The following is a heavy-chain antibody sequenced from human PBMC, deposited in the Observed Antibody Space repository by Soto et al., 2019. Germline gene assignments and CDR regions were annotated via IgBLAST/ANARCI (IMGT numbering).Heavy chain of an antibody. J-gene: IGHJ5*02. Sequence: PGESLKISCQGFGYGFSGYWIGWVRQVPGEGLEWMGIIYPGDPKIRYSSSFEGHVTFSVDKSINTAHLQWSSLKTSDSAMYYCARFGGPALSHNWFDLWGQGTLVTVSS. CDR1: GYGFSGYW. CDR2: IYPGDPKI. D-gene: IGHD3-16*01. CDR3: ARFGGPALSHNWFDL. V-gene: IGHV5-51*01.